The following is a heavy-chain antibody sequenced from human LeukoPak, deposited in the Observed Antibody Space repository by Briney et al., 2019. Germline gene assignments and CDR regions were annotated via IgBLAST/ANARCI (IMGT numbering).Heavy chain of an antibody. CDR3: ARGSGGTYYNYFDY. CDR2: INPSGGST. Sequence: GASVKVSCKASGYTFTNYYIHWVRQAPGQGLEWMGIINPSGGSTSNAQKFQGRVTMTRDTSTSTVYMYLSSLRAEDTAVYYCARGSGGTYYNYFDYWGQGTLVTVSS. CDR1: GYTFTNYY. J-gene: IGHJ4*02. D-gene: IGHD1-26*01. V-gene: IGHV1-46*01.